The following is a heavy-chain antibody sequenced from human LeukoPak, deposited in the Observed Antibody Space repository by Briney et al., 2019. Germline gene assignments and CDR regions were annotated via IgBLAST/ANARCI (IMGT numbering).Heavy chain of an antibody. Sequence: SLTLSCAASGVTFSSYARHWVRQAPGKGLEWVAVITYDGSNKYYADSVKGRFTISRDNSKNTLYLQMSSLTAEDTAVYYCAREFRKIQLSFDYWGQGTLVTVSS. D-gene: IGHD5-18*01. CDR2: ITYDGSNK. CDR1: GVTFSSYA. J-gene: IGHJ4*02. V-gene: IGHV3-30-3*01. CDR3: AREFRKIQLSFDY.